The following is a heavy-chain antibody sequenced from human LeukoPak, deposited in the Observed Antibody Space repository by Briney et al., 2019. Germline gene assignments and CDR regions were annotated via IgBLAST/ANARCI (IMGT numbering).Heavy chain of an antibody. Sequence: SETLSLTCTVSGYSISSGFYWGWIRQPPGKGLEWIGSIYSSGSTFYNPSLKSRVTISVDTSKNQVSLKLRSVTAADTAVYYCARGDSGWYLGLGFDYWGQGTLVTVSS. CDR1: GYSISSGFY. CDR2: IYSSGST. V-gene: IGHV4-38-2*02. CDR3: ARGDSGWYLGLGFDY. J-gene: IGHJ4*02. D-gene: IGHD6-19*01.